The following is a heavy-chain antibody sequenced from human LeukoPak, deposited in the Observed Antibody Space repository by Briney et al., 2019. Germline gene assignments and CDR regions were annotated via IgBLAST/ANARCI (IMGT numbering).Heavy chain of an antibody. V-gene: IGHV4-34*01. Sequence: SETLSLTCAVYGGSFSGYYWSWIRQPPGKGLEWIGEINHSGSTNYNPSLKSRVTISVDTSKNQFSLKLSSVTAADTAVYYCARGGPGYSSGSYVYFDYWGQGTLVTVSS. CDR2: INHSGST. CDR3: ARGGPGYSSGSYVYFDY. J-gene: IGHJ4*02. CDR1: GGSFSGYY. D-gene: IGHD6-19*01.